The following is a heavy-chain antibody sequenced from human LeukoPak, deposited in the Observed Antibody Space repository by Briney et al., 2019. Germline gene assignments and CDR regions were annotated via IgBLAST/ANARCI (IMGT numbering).Heavy chain of an antibody. CDR1: GGSISSGGYY. CDR2: MYYSGST. Sequence: SETLSLACTVSGGSISSGGYYWSWIRQHPGKGLEWIGYMYYSGSTYYNPSLKSRVTISVDTSKNQFSLKLSSVTAADTAVYYCARDGPTYYYGLGSYYNWGQGTLVTVSS. CDR3: ARDGPTYYYGLGSYYN. D-gene: IGHD3-10*01. V-gene: IGHV4-31*03. J-gene: IGHJ4*02.